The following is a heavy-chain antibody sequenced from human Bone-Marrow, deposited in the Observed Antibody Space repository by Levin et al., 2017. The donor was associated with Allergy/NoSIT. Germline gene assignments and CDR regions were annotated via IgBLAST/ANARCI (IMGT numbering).Heavy chain of an antibody. Sequence: EASVKVSCQTSGYIFTNFGITWVRQAPGQGLEWMGWISAYNGNTNYVQKIQGRVTMTTDTSTSTAYMELRSLRSDDTAMYYCARVGNNKGFDYWGQGTLVTVSS. CDR2: ISAYNGNT. J-gene: IGHJ4*02. D-gene: IGHD2/OR15-2a*01. CDR3: ARVGNNKGFDY. CDR1: GYIFTNFG. V-gene: IGHV1-18*01.